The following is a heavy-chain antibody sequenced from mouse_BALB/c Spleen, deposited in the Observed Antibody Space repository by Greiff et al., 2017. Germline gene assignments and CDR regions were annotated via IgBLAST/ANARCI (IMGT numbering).Heavy chain of an antibody. Sequence: VQLQQSGAELARPGASVKLSCKASGYTFTSYWMQWVKQRPGQGLEWIGAIYPGDGDTRYTQKFKGKATLTADKSSSTAYMQLSSLASEDSAVYYCARGRGLRREGGAMDYWGQGTSVTVSS. D-gene: IGHD2-4*01. V-gene: IGHV1-87*01. CDR3: ARGRGLRREGGAMDY. J-gene: IGHJ4*01. CDR1: GYTFTSYW. CDR2: IYPGDGDT.